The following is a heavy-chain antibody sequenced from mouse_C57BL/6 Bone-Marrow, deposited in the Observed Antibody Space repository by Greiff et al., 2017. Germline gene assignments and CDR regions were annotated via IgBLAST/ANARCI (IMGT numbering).Heavy chain of an antibody. V-gene: IGHV14-4*01. CDR2: IDPENGDT. CDR1: GFNIKDDY. Sequence: VQLKESGAELVRPGASVKLACTASGFNIKDDYMHWVKQRPEQGLEWIGWIDPENGDTEYASKFQGKATITVDTSSNTAYLQLSSLTSEDTAVYYCTRIAYWGQGTLVTVSA. J-gene: IGHJ3*01. CDR3: TRIAY.